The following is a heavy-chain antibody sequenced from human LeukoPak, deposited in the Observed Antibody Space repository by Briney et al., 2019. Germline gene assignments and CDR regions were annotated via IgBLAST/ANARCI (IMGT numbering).Heavy chain of an antibody. CDR1: GGSISSYY. V-gene: IGHV4-59*08. CDR3: ARHEVPGELGSYFDY. D-gene: IGHD1-26*01. Sequence: KPSETLSLTCTVSGGSISSYYWSWIRQPPGKGLEWIGYIYYSGSTNYNPSLKSRVTISVDTSKNQFSLKLSSVTAADTAVYYCARHEVPGELGSYFDYWGQGTLVTVSS. J-gene: IGHJ4*02. CDR2: IYYSGST.